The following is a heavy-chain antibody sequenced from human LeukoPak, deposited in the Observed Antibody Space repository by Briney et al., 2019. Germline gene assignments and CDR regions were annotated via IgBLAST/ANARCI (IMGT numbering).Heavy chain of an antibody. J-gene: IGHJ4*02. D-gene: IGHD6-6*01. CDR1: GFTFSTYW. V-gene: IGHV3-74*01. CDR2: INTDGSGT. CDR3: SRRGIAARPFDY. Sequence: PGGSLRLSCAASGFTFSTYWMPWVRQAPGKGLVWVSRINTDGSGTTYADSVRGRFTISRDNAKKTLFLQMNSLRAEDTAVYYCSRRGIAARPFDYWGQGTLVTVSS.